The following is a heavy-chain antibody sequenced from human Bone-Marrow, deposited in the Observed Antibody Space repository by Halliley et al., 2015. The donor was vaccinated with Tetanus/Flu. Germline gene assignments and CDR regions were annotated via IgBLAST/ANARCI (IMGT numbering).Heavy chain of an antibody. CDR2: ITNSGDTT. CDR3: AKGKGGNYVHWYFDL. J-gene: IGHJ2*01. CDR1: GFTFSTYA. D-gene: IGHD1-26*01. V-gene: IGHV3-23*01. Sequence: SLRLSCAASGFTFSTYAMIWVRQAPGKGLEWVSTITNSGDTTFYADSVKGRFTISRDNSKNTLYLQMNSLRADDTAIYYCAKGKGGNYVHWYFDLWGRGTLFTVPS.